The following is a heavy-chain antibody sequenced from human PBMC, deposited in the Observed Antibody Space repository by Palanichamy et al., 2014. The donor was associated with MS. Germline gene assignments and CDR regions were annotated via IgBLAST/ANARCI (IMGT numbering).Heavy chain of an antibody. J-gene: IGHJ4*02. Sequence: QVQLQHGAAGLLKPSETLSLTCAVYGGSFSGYYWSWIRQPPGKGLEWIGEINHSGSTNYNPSLKSRVTKSVDTSKNQFSLKLSSVTAADTAVYYCARGRRYFDWSYLIYYFDYWGQGTLVIVSS. CDR2: INHSGST. CDR1: GGSFSGYY. D-gene: IGHD3-9*01. CDR3: ARGRRYFDWSYLIYYFDY. V-gene: IGHV4-34*01.